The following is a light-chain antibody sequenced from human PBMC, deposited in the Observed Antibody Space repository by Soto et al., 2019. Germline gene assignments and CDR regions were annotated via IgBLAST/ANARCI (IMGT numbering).Light chain of an antibody. J-gene: IGKJ1*01. CDR1: ESLLDRGDGNTY. CDR3: QQYRTYPWT. Sequence: DIVMTQTPLSLPVTPGEPASISCSSSESLLDRGDGNTYVDWYQQKPGKAPKLLIFDASSLERGVQSRFSGSGSGTDFTLTISSLQPDDFATYYCQQYRTYPWTLGQGTKVDI. CDR2: DAS. V-gene: IGKV2-40*01.